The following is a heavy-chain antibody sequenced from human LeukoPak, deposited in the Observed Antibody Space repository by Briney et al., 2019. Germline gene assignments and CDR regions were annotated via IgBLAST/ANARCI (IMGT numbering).Heavy chain of an antibody. CDR1: GFTFSNYE. Sequence: GGSLRLSCAASGFTFSNYEMNWVRQAPGKGLEWLSYISGSGSSIYYADSVKGRFTISRDNAKNSLYLQMNSLRAEDTAVCYCARNSGSPTYYFDYWGQGTLVTVSS. V-gene: IGHV3-48*03. CDR2: ISGSGSSI. J-gene: IGHJ4*02. CDR3: ARNSGSPTYYFDY. D-gene: IGHD1-26*01.